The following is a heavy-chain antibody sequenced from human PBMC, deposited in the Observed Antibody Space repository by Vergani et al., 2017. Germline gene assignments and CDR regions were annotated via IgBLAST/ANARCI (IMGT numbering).Heavy chain of an antibody. V-gene: IGHV4-61*02. D-gene: IGHD3-10*01. CDR3: ARERGYYYGSGSYSSVHNWFDP. J-gene: IGHJ5*02. CDR2: IYTSGST. CDR1: GGSISSGSYY. Sequence: QVQLQESGPGLVKPSQTLSLTCTVSGGSISSGSYYWSWIRQPAGKGLEWIGRIYTSGSTNYNPSLKSRVTISVDPSKNQFSLKLSSVTAADTAVYYCARERGYYYGSGSYSSVHNWFDPWGQGTLVTVSS.